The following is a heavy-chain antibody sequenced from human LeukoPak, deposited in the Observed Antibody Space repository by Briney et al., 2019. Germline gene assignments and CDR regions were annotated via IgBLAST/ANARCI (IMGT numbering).Heavy chain of an antibody. D-gene: IGHD1-26*01. CDR1: GFTFSSYA. V-gene: IGHV3-30-3*01. J-gene: IGHJ4*02. CDR2: ISYDESYR. Sequence: PGRSLRLSCAASGFTFSSYAMHWVRQAPGKGLEWVALISYDESYRYYVDSVKGRFTISRDNSKNTLYLQMNSLRTDDTAVYYCAREGAQRLFDYWGQGTLVTVSS. CDR3: AREGAQRLFDY.